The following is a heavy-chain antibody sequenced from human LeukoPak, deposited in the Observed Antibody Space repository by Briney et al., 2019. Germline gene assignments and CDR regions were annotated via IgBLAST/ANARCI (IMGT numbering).Heavy chain of an antibody. CDR3: ARDLAVAGTNYFDF. J-gene: IGHJ4*02. D-gene: IGHD6-19*01. CDR1: GDSISSNEW. V-gene: IGHV4-4*02. Sequence: SETLSLTCSVSGDSISSNEWWSWVRQPPGKGLEWIGEVFHSGSTNYDPSLKSRVTISIDKSKNQFSLEVTSVTAADTAIYYCARDLAVAGTNYFDFWGQGVLVTVSS. CDR2: VFHSGST.